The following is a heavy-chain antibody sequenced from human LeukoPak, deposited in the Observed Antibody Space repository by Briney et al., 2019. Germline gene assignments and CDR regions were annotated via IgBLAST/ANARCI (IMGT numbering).Heavy chain of an antibody. J-gene: IGHJ4*02. CDR2: IYYSGST. Sequence: PSETLSLTCTVSDGTISSYYWSWIRQPPGKGLEWIGYIYYSGSTNYNPSLRSRVTLSVDTPKNQFSLKLSPVTAADTAVYYCAAGIWNGFYHGYSFDYWGQGTLVTVSS. CDR3: AAGIWNGFYHGYSFDY. CDR1: DGTISSYY. V-gene: IGHV4-59*01. D-gene: IGHD3-3*01.